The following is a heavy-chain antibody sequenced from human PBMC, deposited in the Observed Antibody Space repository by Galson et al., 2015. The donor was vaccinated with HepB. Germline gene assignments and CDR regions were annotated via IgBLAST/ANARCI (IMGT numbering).Heavy chain of an antibody. CDR1: GFTFSNAW. D-gene: IGHD5-18*01. V-gene: IGHV3-15*01. J-gene: IGHJ4*02. CDR2: IKSKSDDGTT. CDR3: TTDQTAMLDY. Sequence: SLRLSCAASGFTFSNAWMSWVRQAPGKGLEWVGRIKSKSDDGTTVYTAAVKGRFTISRDDSKNMLYMQMNSLKSEDTAVYYCTTDQTAMLDYWGQGILVT.